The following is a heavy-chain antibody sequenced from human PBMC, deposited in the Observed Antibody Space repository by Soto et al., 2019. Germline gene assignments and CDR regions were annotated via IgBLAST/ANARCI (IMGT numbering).Heavy chain of an antibody. CDR1: GFTFSRYG. J-gene: IGHJ6*02. D-gene: IGHD3-10*01. CDR3: ANSLRILVVRGFNDHYFTMDF. Sequence: GGSLRLSCAASGFTFSRYGMHWVRQAPGKGLEWVSLISYDGSNKDYADSVKGRFTISRDNSKNTLYLQMNDLRVEDTAVYHCANSLRILVVRGFNDHYFTMDFWGQGTTVTVSS. V-gene: IGHV3-30*18. CDR2: ISYDGSNK.